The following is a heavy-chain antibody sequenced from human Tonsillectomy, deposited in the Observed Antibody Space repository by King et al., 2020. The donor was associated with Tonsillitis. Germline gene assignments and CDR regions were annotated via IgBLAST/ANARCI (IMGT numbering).Heavy chain of an antibody. D-gene: IGHD6-19*01. CDR1: GFTFSSYG. Sequence: VQLVESGGGVVQPGRSLRLSCAASGFTFSSYGMHWVRQAPGKGLEWVAVISYDGNNNYNAGSVKGRFTISRDNSKNTLYLQMNSLRGEDTAVYYCAKGHSSGWFYFDSWGQGTLVTVSS. J-gene: IGHJ4*02. CDR3: AKGHSSGWFYFDS. CDR2: ISYDGNNN. V-gene: IGHV3-30*18.